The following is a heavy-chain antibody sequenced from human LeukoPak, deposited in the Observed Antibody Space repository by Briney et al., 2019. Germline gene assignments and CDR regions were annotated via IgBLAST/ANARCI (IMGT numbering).Heavy chain of an antibody. CDR3: ERDHRRGYYYDSSGYYYFDY. CDR1: GFTFSSYA. J-gene: IGHJ4*02. Sequence: GGSLRLSCAASGFTFSSYAMHWVRQAPGKGLEWVTVISYDGSNKYYADSVKGRFTISRDNSKNTLYLQMNSLRAEDTAVYYCERDHRRGYYYDSSGYYYFDYWGQGTLVTVSS. V-gene: IGHV3-30-3*01. D-gene: IGHD3-22*01. CDR2: ISYDGSNK.